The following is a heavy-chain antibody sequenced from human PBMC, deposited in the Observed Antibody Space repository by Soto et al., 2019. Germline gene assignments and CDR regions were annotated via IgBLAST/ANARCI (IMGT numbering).Heavy chain of an antibody. CDR2: IYYSGST. D-gene: IGHD3-22*01. V-gene: IGHV4-59*01. CDR3: ATSNYYESSGYYPSPLNY. Sequence: LPCPVSVGSISRNYRIWISQPPLKGLECIGYIYYSGSTNYNPARKSRVTISVDTSKSQFSLKLSSATAADTAVCYCATSNYYESSGYYPSPLNYWGQGTLVTV. CDR1: VGSISRNY. J-gene: IGHJ4*02.